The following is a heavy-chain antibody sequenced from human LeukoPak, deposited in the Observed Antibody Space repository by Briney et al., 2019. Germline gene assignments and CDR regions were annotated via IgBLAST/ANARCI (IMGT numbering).Heavy chain of an antibody. J-gene: IGHJ4*02. V-gene: IGHV3-23*01. Sequence: PGGSLRLSCAASAFTFHSHAMSWVRQTPGKGLEWVSGITATGDATLYADSVRGRFTISRDNSKNTLYLHMSNLRAEDTAVYFCVYYDSSGYYYGRLRYWGQGTPVSVSP. CDR1: AFTFHSHA. CDR2: ITATGDAT. CDR3: VYYDSSGYYYGRLRY. D-gene: IGHD3-22*01.